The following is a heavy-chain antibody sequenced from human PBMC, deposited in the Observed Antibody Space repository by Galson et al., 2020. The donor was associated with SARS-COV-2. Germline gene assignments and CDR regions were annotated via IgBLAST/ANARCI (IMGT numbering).Heavy chain of an antibody. CDR1: GFSLSTSGMC. Sequence: SGPTLVKPTQTLTLTCTFSGFSLSTSGMCVSWIRQPPGKALEWLALIDWDDDKYYSTSLKTRLTISKDTSKNQVVLTMTNMDPVDTATYSGARTKYVILAGYYSPFDDLGQGTLVTVSS. J-gene: IGHJ4*02. CDR2: IDWDDDK. CDR3: ARTKYVILAGYYSPFDD. V-gene: IGHV2-70*01. D-gene: IGHD3-9*01.